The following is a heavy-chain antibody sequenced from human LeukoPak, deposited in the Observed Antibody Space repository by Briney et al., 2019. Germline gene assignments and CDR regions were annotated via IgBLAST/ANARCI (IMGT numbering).Heavy chain of an antibody. Sequence: SETLSLTCTDSGCSISSYYWSWIRQPPGKGLEWLGYIYYSGSNNYNPSLKSRVTISVDTSKNQFSLKLSSLTAADTAVYYCAREGNDFWSGYYALNWLDPWGQGTLVTVSS. J-gene: IGHJ5*02. CDR3: AREGNDFWSGYYALNWLDP. D-gene: IGHD3-3*01. CDR2: IYYSGSN. CDR1: GCSISSYY. V-gene: IGHV4-59*01.